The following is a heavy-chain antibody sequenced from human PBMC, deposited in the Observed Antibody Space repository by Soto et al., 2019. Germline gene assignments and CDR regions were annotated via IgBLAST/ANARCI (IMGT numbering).Heavy chain of an antibody. J-gene: IGHJ4*02. CDR3: AKDPTYDYGYFDS. CDR1: GFAFISYA. D-gene: IGHD4-17*01. CDR2: IRTSVGDT. V-gene: IGHV3-23*01. Sequence: PWGSLRLSCAASGFAFISYAMNWVRHSPGKGLEWVSTIRTSVGDTYYAASVKGRFTISRDNSKSTVYLHLNSLRAEDTAIYYCAKDPTYDYGYFDSWGQGTLVTVSS.